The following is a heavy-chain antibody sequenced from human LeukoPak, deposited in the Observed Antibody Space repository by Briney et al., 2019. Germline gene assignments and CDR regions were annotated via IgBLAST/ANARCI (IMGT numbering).Heavy chain of an antibody. V-gene: IGHV4-59*01. CDR1: GVSISSYY. J-gene: IGHJ4*02. D-gene: IGHD3-22*01. CDR2: IYYSGIT. CDR3: GGAEYYDSSGSEGYFDY. Sequence: SETLSLSCTASGVSISSYYWSWIRQPPGKGLEWIGYIYYSGITNYNPSLKSRLTISVKTSTNQSSLQLSTMPDADTPAFYCGGAEYYDSSGSEGYFDYGGQGTLVTVSS.